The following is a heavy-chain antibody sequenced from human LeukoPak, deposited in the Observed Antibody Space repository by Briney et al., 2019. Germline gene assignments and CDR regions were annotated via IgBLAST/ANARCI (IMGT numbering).Heavy chain of an antibody. CDR3: ARDGSSSWYYYYYYGMDV. Sequence: NPSGTLSLTGAVSGGSISSSNWWCWVRQPPGKGLEWIGEIYHSGSTNYNPSLKSRVTISVDKSKNQFSLKLSSVTAADTAVYYCARDGSSSWYYYYYYGMDVWGQGTTVTVSS. CDR1: GGSISSSNW. V-gene: IGHV4-4*02. CDR2: IYHSGST. D-gene: IGHD6-13*01. J-gene: IGHJ6*02.